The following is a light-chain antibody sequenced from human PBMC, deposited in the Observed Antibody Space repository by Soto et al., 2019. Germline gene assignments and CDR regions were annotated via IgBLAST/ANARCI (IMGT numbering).Light chain of an antibody. Sequence: DIVMTHSPYSLSVSPGDRATLSCRASQSVSSSYLAWYQQKPGQAPRLLIYGASSRATGIPDRFSGSGSGTDFTLTVSRLEPEDFAVYYCQQYGASPETFGQGTKVDIK. J-gene: IGKJ1*01. CDR3: QQYGASPET. V-gene: IGKV3-20*01. CDR2: GAS. CDR1: QSVSSSY.